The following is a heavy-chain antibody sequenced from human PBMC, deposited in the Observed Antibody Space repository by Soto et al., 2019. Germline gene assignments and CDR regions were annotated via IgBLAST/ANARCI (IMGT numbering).Heavy chain of an antibody. CDR1: GFTFSDHY. V-gene: IGHV3-72*01. CDR3: ASFYCSGGSCSPGAAFDI. CDR2: TRNKANSYTT. D-gene: IGHD2-15*01. Sequence: GGSLRLSCAASGFTFSDHYMDWVRQAPGKGLEWVGRTRNKANSYTTEYAASVKGRLTISRDDSKNSLYLQMNSLKTEDTAVYYCASFYCSGGSCSPGAAFDIWGQGTMVTVSS. J-gene: IGHJ3*02.